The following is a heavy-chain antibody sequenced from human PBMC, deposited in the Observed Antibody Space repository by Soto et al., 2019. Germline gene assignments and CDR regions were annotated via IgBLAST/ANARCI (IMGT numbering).Heavy chain of an antibody. CDR2: IYYSGST. V-gene: IGHV4-61*01. CDR1: GCSVSSGSYY. Sequence: SETLSLTCTVSGCSVSSGSYYLSWIRQPPGKGLEWIGYIYYSGSTNYHPSLKSRVTISVDTSKNQFSLKLSSVTAADTAVYYCARAYYRARFDPWGQGTLVTVSS. CDR3: ARAYYRARFDP. D-gene: IGHD3-10*01. J-gene: IGHJ5*02.